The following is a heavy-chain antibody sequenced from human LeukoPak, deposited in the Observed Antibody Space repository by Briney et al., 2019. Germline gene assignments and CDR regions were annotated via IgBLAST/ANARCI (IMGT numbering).Heavy chain of an antibody. CDR1: GVSTTSYH. CDR2: VHADGTS. D-gene: IGHD3-9*01. J-gene: IGHJ4*01. CDR3: ARDGLYTSGYSYFDY. Sequence: SETLSLTCTVSGVSTTSYHWSWIRQFAGKKLEWLGRVHADGTSNYNPSLKSGVTMSVDTSKNQFSLILTSVTAADTAVYYCARDGLYTSGYSYFDYWGHGTLVTVSS. V-gene: IGHV4-4*07.